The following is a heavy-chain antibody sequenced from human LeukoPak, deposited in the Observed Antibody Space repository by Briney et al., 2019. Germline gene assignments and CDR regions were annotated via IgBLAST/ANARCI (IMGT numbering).Heavy chain of an antibody. CDR2: INHSGST. Sequence: SETLSLTCAVYGGSFSGYYWSWIRRPPGKGLEWIGEINHSGSTNYNPSLKSRVTISVDTSKNQFSLKLSSVTAADTAVYYCARGDAVGDYWGQGTLVTVSS. V-gene: IGHV4-34*01. J-gene: IGHJ4*02. CDR3: ARGDAVGDY. CDR1: GGSFSGYY. D-gene: IGHD2-15*01.